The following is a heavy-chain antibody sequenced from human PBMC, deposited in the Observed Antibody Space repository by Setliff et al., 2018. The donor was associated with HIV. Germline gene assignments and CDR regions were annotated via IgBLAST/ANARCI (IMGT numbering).Heavy chain of an antibody. J-gene: IGHJ6*02. CDR2: IYHSGTI. V-gene: IGHV4-39*01. CDR3: ARGGRTYYYGSGKAYGMDV. CDR1: GGPVTSSSYF. Sequence: PSETLSLTCTVSGGPVTSSSYFWGWVRQPPGKGLEWIGSIYHSGTIYYSPSLKSRVTMSVDTSKNQFSLNLSSVTAADTAVYYCARGGRTYYYGSGKAYGMDVWGQGTTVTVSS. D-gene: IGHD3-10*01.